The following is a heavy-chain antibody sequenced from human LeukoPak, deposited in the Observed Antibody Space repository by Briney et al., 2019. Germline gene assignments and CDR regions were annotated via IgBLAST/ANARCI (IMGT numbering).Heavy chain of an antibody. J-gene: IGHJ4*02. CDR3: ARGAATNLWPSDY. D-gene: IGHD3-10*01. CDR2: ISDSGSI. V-gene: IGHV3-48*03. CDR1: GFTFSSHD. Sequence: QPGGSLRLSCAASGFTFSSHDMNWFRQAPEKGLEWISHISDSGSIYYADSVKGRFTISRDNARNSLYMHMNSLRAEDTAIYYCARGAATNLWPSDYWGQGTLVTVSS.